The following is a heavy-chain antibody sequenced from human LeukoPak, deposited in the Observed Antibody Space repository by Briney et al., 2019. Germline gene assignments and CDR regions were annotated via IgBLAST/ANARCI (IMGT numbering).Heavy chain of an antibody. J-gene: IGHJ4*02. D-gene: IGHD3-16*02. Sequence: GASVTVSCKASGYTFTSYGISWVRQAPGQGLEWMGWISAYNGNTNYAQKLQGRVTMTTDTSTSTAYMELRSLRSDDTAVYYCARVVNRMITFGGVIAPPPDYWGQGTLVTVSS. V-gene: IGHV1-18*01. CDR2: ISAYNGNT. CDR3: ARVVNRMITFGGVIAPPPDY. CDR1: GYTFTSYG.